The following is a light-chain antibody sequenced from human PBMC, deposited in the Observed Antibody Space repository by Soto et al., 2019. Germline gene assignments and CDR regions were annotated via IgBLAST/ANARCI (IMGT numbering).Light chain of an antibody. V-gene: IGLV2-14*01. CDR1: SSDVGGYNY. J-gene: IGLJ1*01. CDR2: DVS. Sequence: QSALTQPASVSWSPGQSITISCTGTSSDVGGYNYVSWYQQHPGKAPKLMIYDVSNRPSGVSNRFSGSKSGNTASLTISGLQAEDEADYYCSSYTSSSTRCVFGTGTKVTVL. CDR3: SSYTSSSTRCV.